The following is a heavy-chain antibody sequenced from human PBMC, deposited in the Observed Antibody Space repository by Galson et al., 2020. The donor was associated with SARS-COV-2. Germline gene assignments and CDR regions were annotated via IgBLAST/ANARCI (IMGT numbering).Heavy chain of an antibody. J-gene: IGHJ3*02. CDR1: GGTFSSYA. Sequence: SVKVSCKASGGTFSSYAISWVRQAPGQGLEWMGGIIPIFGTANYAQKFQGRVTITADDSTSTAYMELSGLRSKDTAVYYCAFARPGWYNDAFDIWGQGTLVTVSS. V-gene: IGHV1-69*13. CDR3: AFARPGWYNDAFDI. CDR2: IIPIFGTA. D-gene: IGHD1-20*01.